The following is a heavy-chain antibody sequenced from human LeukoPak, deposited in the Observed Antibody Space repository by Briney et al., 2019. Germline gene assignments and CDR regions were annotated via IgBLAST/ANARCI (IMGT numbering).Heavy chain of an antibody. D-gene: IGHD3-22*01. V-gene: IGHV3-30*18. CDR1: GFTFSSYG. J-gene: IGHJ6*02. Sequence: GGSLRLSCAASGFTFSSYGLHWVRQAPGKGLEWVAVISYDGSNKYYADSVKGRFTISRDNSKNTLYLQMNSLRAEDTAVYYCAKDLSSYYYDSSGYYYGWNYYYGMDVWGQGTTVTVSS. CDR2: ISYDGSNK. CDR3: AKDLSSYYYDSSGYYYGWNYYYGMDV.